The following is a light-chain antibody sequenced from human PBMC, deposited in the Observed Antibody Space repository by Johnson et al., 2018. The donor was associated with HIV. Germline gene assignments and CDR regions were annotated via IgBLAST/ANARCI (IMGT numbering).Light chain of an antibody. CDR2: ENN. CDR3: GTWDDSLSTGGV. CDR1: SSNIGNNY. V-gene: IGLV1-51*02. Sequence: HSVLTQPPSVSAAPGQKVTISCSGSSSNIGNNYVSWYQQFPGTAPKLLIYENNKRPSGIPDRFSGSKSGTSATLGITGLQTGDEADYYCGTWDDSLSTGGVFGAGTKVTVL. J-gene: IGLJ1*01.